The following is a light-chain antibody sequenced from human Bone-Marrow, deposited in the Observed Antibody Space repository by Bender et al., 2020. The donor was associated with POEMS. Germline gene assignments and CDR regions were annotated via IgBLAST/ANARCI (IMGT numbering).Light chain of an antibody. CDR3: CSFGGSSTPFWV. CDR2: EDS. J-gene: IGLJ3*02. CDR1: SSDVGSHKF. V-gene: IGLV2-23*01. Sequence: QSALTQPASVSGSPGQTITISCTGTSSDVGSHKFVSWYQQRPGKAPKVMIYEDSERPSGVSSRFSASKSGSTASLTISGLQAEDEADYYCCSFGGSSTPFWVFGGGTKLTVL.